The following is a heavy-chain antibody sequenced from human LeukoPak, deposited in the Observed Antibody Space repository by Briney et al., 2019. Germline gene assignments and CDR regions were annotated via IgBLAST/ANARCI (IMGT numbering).Heavy chain of an antibody. CDR2: ISAYNGNT. V-gene: IGHV1-18*01. Sequence: VSVKVSCKASGYTFTSYGISWVRQAPGQGLEWMGWISAYNGNTNYAQKLQGRVTMTTDTSTSTAYMELRSLRSDDTAVYYCARVDCSSTSCYRLNAFDAFDIWGQGTMVTVSS. CDR3: ARVDCSSTSCYRLNAFDAFDI. D-gene: IGHD2-2*01. CDR1: GYTFTSYG. J-gene: IGHJ3*02.